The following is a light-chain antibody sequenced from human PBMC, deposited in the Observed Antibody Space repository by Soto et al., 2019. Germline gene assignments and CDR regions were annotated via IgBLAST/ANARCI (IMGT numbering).Light chain of an antibody. CDR1: QNINNW. J-gene: IGKJ2*01. Sequence: DTQMTQSPSTLSASVGDTVTITCRARQNINNWLAWYQQKPEKVPKLLIYGASTLEDGVPSRFSGSRSGTEFTLTINSRQPDDFATYYCQRYDGYFGQGTKLEIK. CDR2: GAS. V-gene: IGKV1-5*01. CDR3: QRYDGY.